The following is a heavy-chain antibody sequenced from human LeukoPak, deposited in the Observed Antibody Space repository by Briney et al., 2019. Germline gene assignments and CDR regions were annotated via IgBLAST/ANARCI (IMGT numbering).Heavy chain of an antibody. CDR2: IYYSGST. J-gene: IGHJ4*02. CDR3: ARHEGYYYDSSGPFDY. D-gene: IGHD3-22*01. Sequence: PSETLSLTCTVSGGSISSYYWSWIWQPPGKGLEWIGYIYYSGSTNYNPSLKSRVTISVDTSKNQFSLKLSSVTAADTAVYYCARHEGYYYDSSGPFDYWGQGTLVTVSS. V-gene: IGHV4-59*08. CDR1: GGSISSYY.